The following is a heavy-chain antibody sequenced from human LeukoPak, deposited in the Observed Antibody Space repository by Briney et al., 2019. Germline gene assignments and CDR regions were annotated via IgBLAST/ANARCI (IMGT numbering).Heavy chain of an antibody. CDR1: GYTFTSYG. J-gene: IGHJ2*01. CDR2: ISAYNGNT. V-gene: IGHV1-18*01. CDR3: AREEGIAVAGGDWYFDL. Sequence: ASVKVSCKASGYTFTSYGISWVRQAPGQGLEWMGWISAYNGNTNYAQKFQGRVTITTDESTSTAYMELSSLRSEDTAVYYCAREEGIAVAGGDWYFDLWGRGTLVTVSS. D-gene: IGHD6-19*01.